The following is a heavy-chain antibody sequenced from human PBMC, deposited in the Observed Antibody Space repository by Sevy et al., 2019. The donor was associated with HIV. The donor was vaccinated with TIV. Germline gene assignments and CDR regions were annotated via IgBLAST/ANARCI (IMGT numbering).Heavy chain of an antibody. J-gene: IGHJ6*02. CDR3: ARAGAMTAAGNGARYYYYYGMDV. CDR1: GFTFSSYA. Sequence: GGSLRLSCAASGFTFSSYAMHWVRQAPGKGLEWVAVISYDGSNKYYADSVKGRFTISRDNSKNTLYLQMNSLRAEDTAVYYSARAGAMTAAGNGARYYYYYGMDVWGQGTTVTVSS. D-gene: IGHD6-13*01. CDR2: ISYDGSNK. V-gene: IGHV3-30*04.